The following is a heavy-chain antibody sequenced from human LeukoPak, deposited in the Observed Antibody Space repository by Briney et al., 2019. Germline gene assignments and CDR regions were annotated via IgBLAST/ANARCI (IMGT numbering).Heavy chain of an antibody. V-gene: IGHV1-2*02. CDR1: GYTLTNYY. CDR2: INPNSGVT. CDR3: ARAHMTTVTLGDY. J-gene: IGHJ4*02. Sequence: ASVKVSCKASGYTLTNYYIHWVRQAPGQGLEWMGLINPNSGVTNYAQKFQGRVTLTRDAPISTAYMEVSRLRSDDTAVYYCARAHMTTVTLGDYWGQGTLVTVSS. D-gene: IGHD4-11*01.